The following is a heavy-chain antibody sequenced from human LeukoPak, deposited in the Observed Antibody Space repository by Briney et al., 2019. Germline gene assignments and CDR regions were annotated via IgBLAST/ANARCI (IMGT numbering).Heavy chain of an antibody. D-gene: IGHD3-16*01. CDR1: GGSISSSSYY. CDR3: ARRMITFGGVSMDV. CDR2: IYYSGSS. Sequence: SETLSLTCTVSGGSISSSSYYWGWIRQPPGKGLEWIGSIYYSGSSYYNPSLKSRVTISVDTSKNQFSLKLSSVTAADTAVYYCARRMITFGGVSMDVWGKGTTVTISS. V-gene: IGHV4-39*07. J-gene: IGHJ6*03.